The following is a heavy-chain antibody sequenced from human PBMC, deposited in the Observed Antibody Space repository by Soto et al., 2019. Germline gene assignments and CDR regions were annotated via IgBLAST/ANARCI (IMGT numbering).Heavy chain of an antibody. J-gene: IGHJ4*02. CDR1: GFTFSDYY. CDR2: ISSSGSII. CDR3: ARDLGYYASDGYFDY. Sequence: GGSLRLSCAASGFTFSDYYMSWIRQAPGKGLEWVSYISSSGSIIYYADSVKGRFTISRDNAKNSLYLQLNSLRAEDTAVYYCARDLGYYASDGYFDYWGQGTVVTVS. D-gene: IGHD3-22*01. V-gene: IGHV3-11*01.